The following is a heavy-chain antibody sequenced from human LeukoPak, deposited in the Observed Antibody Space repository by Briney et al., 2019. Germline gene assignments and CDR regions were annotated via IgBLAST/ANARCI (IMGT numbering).Heavy chain of an antibody. J-gene: IGHJ3*02. Sequence: GASVKVSCKASGYTFTDYYIHWVRQAPGQGLEWMAWMNPNSGGTSYAQKFQGRVTMTRDTSISTAYMELSRLRSDDTAVYYCARPRGRFDAFDIWDQGTMVTVSS. CDR2: MNPNSGGT. CDR3: ARPRGRFDAFDI. V-gene: IGHV1-2*02. D-gene: IGHD3-3*01. CDR1: GYTFTDYY.